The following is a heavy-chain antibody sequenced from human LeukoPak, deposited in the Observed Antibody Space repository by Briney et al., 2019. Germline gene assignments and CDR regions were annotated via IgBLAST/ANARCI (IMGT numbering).Heavy chain of an antibody. D-gene: IGHD3-22*01. J-gene: IGHJ4*02. CDR3: AKAPFAGYYDSSGYFDY. CDR2: ISGSGGST. CDR1: GFTFSSYA. V-gene: IGHV3-23*01. Sequence: GGSLRLSCAASGFTFSSYAMSWVRQAPGKGLEGVSAISGSGGSTYYADSVKGRFTISRDNSKNTLYLQMNSLRAEDTAVYYCAKAPFAGYYDSSGYFDYWGQGTLVTVSS.